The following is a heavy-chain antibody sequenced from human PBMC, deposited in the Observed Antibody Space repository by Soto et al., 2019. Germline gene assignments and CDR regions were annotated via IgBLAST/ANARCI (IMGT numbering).Heavy chain of an antibody. CDR1: GGTFSSYA. Sequence: QVKLVQSGAEVKKPGSSVKVSCKASGGTFSSYAISWVRQAPGQGLEWMGGIIPIFGTANYAQKLQGRVTITADESMRTAYMELSSLRAEDTAVYYCARDSRYCSGGSCYCLPGIDYWGQGTLVTVSS. D-gene: IGHD2-15*01. CDR2: IIPIFGTA. J-gene: IGHJ4*02. V-gene: IGHV1-69*12. CDR3: ARDSRYCSGGSCYCLPGIDY.